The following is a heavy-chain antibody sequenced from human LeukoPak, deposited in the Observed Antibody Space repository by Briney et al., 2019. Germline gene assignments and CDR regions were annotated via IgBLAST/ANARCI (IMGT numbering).Heavy chain of an antibody. CDR2: IYYSGST. J-gene: IGHJ4*02. CDR3: ARDHPDSLNFDY. CDR1: GGSISSSSYY. V-gene: IGHV4-39*07. Sequence: SESLSLTCTVAGGSISSSSYYWGWIRQPPGKGLEWIGSIYYSGSTYYNPSLKSRVTISVDTSKNQFSLKLSSVTAADTAVYYCARDHPDSLNFDYWGQGTLVTVSS. D-gene: IGHD3-22*01.